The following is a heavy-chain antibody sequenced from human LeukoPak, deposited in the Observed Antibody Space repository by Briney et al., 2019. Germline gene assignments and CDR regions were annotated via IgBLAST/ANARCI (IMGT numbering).Heavy chain of an antibody. D-gene: IGHD3-9*01. CDR2: ISAYNGNT. V-gene: IGHV1-18*01. CDR3: ARVADYDILTGLTFDYYGMDV. CDR1: GYTFTSYG. Sequence: ASVKVSCKASGYTFTSYGISWVRQAPGQGLEWMGWISAYNGNTNYAQKLQGRVTTTTDTSTSTAYMELRSLRSDDTAVYYCARVADYDILTGLTFDYYGMDVWGQGTTVTVSS. J-gene: IGHJ6*02.